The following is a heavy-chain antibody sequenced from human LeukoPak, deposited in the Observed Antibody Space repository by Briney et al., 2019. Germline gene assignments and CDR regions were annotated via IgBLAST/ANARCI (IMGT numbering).Heavy chain of an antibody. J-gene: IGHJ4*02. Sequence: PSETLSLTCTVSGGSIGSYYWNWIRQAPGKGLEWIGYIFYSGNTKYNPSLKSRLTISVDTSKNQFSLKLSSVTAADTAVYYCARHDGNWNREFDYWGQGTLVTVSS. D-gene: IGHD1-1*01. V-gene: IGHV4-59*08. CDR1: GGSIGSYY. CDR3: ARHDGNWNREFDY. CDR2: IFYSGNT.